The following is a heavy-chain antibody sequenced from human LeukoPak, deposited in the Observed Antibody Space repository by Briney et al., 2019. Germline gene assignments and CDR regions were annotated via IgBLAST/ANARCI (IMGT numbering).Heavy chain of an antibody. V-gene: IGHV4-4*07. CDR3: ARDYYGP. D-gene: IGHD3-10*01. CDR1: GGSISSYY. J-gene: IGHJ5*02. CDR2: IYTSGST. Sequence: SETLSLTCTVSGGSISSYYWSWIRQPAGKGLKWNGRIYTSGSTNYNPSLKSRVTMSVDTSKNQFSLKLSSVTAADTAVYYCARDYYGPWGQGTLVTVSS.